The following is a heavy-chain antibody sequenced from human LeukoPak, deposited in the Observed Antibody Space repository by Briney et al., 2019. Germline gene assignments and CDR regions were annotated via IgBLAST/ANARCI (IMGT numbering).Heavy chain of an antibody. CDR1: GYTFTTYG. CDR2: ISAYNGNT. Sequence: ASVKVSCKASGYTFTTYGISWVRQAPGQGFEWMGWISAYNGNTNYAQKFQGGVTMTTETSTSTAYMELGSLRSDDTAVYYCARDSVAVRPGWFDPWGQGTLVTVSS. J-gene: IGHJ5*02. CDR3: ARDSVAVRPGWFDP. D-gene: IGHD6-6*01. V-gene: IGHV1-18*01.